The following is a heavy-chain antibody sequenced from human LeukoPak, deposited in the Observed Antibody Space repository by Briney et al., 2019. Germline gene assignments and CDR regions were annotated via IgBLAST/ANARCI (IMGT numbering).Heavy chain of an antibody. CDR2: INGGGNTT. J-gene: IGHJ6*03. CDR3: TKELHVAVAVADYYYFYMDV. V-gene: IGHV3-23*01. CDR1: GFAFSSFA. D-gene: IGHD6-19*01. Sequence: QPGGSLRLSCAASGFAFSSFAMGWVRQSPGKGLEWLSTINGGGNTTFYSDSVKGRFTISRDNSKNTLYLHMDNLRPDDTATYYCTKELHVAVAVADYYYFYMDVWGRGTAVTVSS.